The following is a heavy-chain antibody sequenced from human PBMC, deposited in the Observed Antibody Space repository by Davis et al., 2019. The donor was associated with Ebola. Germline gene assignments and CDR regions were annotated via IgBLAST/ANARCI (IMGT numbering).Heavy chain of an antibody. J-gene: IGHJ5*02. CDR3: AKDAPLRPHWFDP. Sequence: PGGSLRLSCAASGFTFSTYSMSWVRQAPGKGLEWVSSISSDSDYIYYADSAKGRFTISRDNSKNTLYMQMNSLRAEDTALYYCAKDAPLRPHWFDPWGQGTLVTVSS. V-gene: IGHV3-21*04. CDR1: GFTFSTYS. CDR2: ISSDSDYI. D-gene: IGHD3-16*01.